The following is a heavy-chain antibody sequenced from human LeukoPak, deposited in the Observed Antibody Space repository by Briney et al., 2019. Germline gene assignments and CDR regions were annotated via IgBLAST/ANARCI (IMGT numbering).Heavy chain of an antibody. CDR2: TSYDGSNK. CDR1: GFTFSSYV. CDR3: AKEKWQYQLLFYFHC. Sequence: GGSLRLSCAASGFTFSSYVIHWVRQAPGKGLEWVAVTSYDGSNKYYGDSVKGRFTISRDNSKNTLYLQMNSLRAEDTAVYYCAKEKWQYQLLFYFHCWGQGTLVTVSS. D-gene: IGHD2-2*01. V-gene: IGHV3-30*18. J-gene: IGHJ4*02.